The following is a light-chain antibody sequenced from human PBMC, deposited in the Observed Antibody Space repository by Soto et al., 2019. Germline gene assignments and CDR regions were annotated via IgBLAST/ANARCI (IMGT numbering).Light chain of an antibody. CDR3: QQYGSSP. CDR1: QSVSSSY. CDR2: GAS. V-gene: IGKV3-20*01. Sequence: ENVLTQSPGTLSLSPGERATLSCRASQSVSSSYLAWYQQKPGQAPRLLIYGASSRATGIPDRFSGSGSGTDFTLTISRLEPEDFALYYCQQYGSSPFGQGTRL. J-gene: IGKJ5*01.